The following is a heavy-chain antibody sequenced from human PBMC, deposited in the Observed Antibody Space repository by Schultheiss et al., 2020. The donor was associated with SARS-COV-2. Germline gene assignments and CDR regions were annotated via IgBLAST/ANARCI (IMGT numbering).Heavy chain of an antibody. D-gene: IGHD2-2*02. CDR1: GGSVSSGSDH. CDR3: ARGLGYCSSVSCSTDDY. CDR2: IYYSGNT. V-gene: IGHV4-61*01. Sequence: SETLSLTCTVSGGSVSSGSDHWSWIRQPPGKGLEWIGYIYYSGNTKYNPSLESRVGISVDTSKNQLSLKLTSLTAADTAVYYCARGLGYCSSVSCSTDDYWGQGTLVTVSS. J-gene: IGHJ4*02.